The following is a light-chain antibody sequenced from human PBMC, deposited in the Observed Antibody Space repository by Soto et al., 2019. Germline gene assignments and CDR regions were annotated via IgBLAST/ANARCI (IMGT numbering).Light chain of an antibody. Sequence: QSVLTQPASVSGSPGQSITISCTGTSSDVGAYNHVSWYQQHPGKAPKLMIYDVSNRPSGVSDRFSGSKSGNTASLTISGLQAEDEADYYCSSYTTISTYVFGIGTKVTVL. V-gene: IGLV2-14*03. CDR3: SSYTTISTYV. J-gene: IGLJ1*01. CDR1: SSDVGAYNH. CDR2: DVS.